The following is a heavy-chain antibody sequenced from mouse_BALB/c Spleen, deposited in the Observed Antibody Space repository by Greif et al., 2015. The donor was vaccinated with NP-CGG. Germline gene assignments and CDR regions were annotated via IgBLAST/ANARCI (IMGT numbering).Heavy chain of an antibody. D-gene: IGHD6-1*01. Sequence: VQVVESGAELMKPGASVKISCKATGYTFSSYWIEWVKQRPGHGLEWIGEILPGSGSTNYNEKFKGKATFTADTSSNTAYMQLSSLTSEDSAVYYCARGPRAMDYWGQGTSATVSS. CDR1: GYTFSSYW. J-gene: IGHJ4*01. V-gene: IGHV1-9*01. CDR3: ARGPRAMDY. CDR2: ILPGSGST.